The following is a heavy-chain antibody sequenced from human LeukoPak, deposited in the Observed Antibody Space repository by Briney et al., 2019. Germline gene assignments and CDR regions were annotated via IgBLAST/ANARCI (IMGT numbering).Heavy chain of an antibody. Sequence: PSETLPLTCAVYGGSFSGYYWSWIRQPPGKGLEWIGEINHSGSTNYNPSLKSRVTISVDTSKNQFSLKLSSVTAADTAVYYCARGRIVVVPAAPFDYWGQGTLVTVSS. CDR2: INHSGST. J-gene: IGHJ4*02. CDR3: ARGRIVVVPAAPFDY. D-gene: IGHD2-2*01. CDR1: GGSFSGYY. V-gene: IGHV4-34*01.